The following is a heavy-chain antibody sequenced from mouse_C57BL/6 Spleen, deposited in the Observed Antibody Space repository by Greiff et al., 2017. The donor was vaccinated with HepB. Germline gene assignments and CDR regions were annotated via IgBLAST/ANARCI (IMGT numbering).Heavy chain of an antibody. CDR1: GFTFSSYA. J-gene: IGHJ3*01. Sequence: EVKVVESGGGLVKPGGSLKLSCAASGFTFSSYAMSWVRQTPEKRLDWVATISDGGSYTYYPDNVKGRFTISRDNAKNNLYLQMSHLKSEDAAMYYGGSGNSDYGGFAYWGQGTLVTVSA. CDR2: ISDGGSYT. V-gene: IGHV5-4*03. CDR3: GSGNSDYGGFAY. D-gene: IGHD2-5*01.